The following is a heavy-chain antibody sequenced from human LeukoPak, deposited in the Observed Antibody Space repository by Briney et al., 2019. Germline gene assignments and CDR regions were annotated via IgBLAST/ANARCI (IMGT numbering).Heavy chain of an antibody. V-gene: IGHV1-18*01. CDR2: ISAYNGNT. CDR3: ARDPSGYYQLPYCDY. D-gene: IGHD3-22*01. CDR1: GYTFTSYG. Sequence: GASVKVSCKASGYTFTSYGIRWVRQAPGQGLEWMGWISAYNGNTNYAQKLQGRVTMTTDTSTSTAYMELSSLRSDDTAVYYCARDPSGYYQLPYCDYGGQGTLVTVS. J-gene: IGHJ4*02.